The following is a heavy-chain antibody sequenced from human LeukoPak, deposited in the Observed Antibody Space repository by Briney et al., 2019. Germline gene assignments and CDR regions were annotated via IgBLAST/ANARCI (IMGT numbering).Heavy chain of an antibody. CDR1: GFTVSNNY. V-gene: IGHV3-66*02. CDR3: AGRRVLDASFDY. D-gene: IGHD3-16*01. CDR2: IYSGDNT. Sequence: GGSLRLSCAASGFTVSNNYVSWVRQAPGKGLEWVSVIYSGDNTYYVESVKGRFTISRDNSKNTLFLQMNRLRAEDTAVCYCAGRRVLDASFDYWGQGTLVTVSS. J-gene: IGHJ4*02.